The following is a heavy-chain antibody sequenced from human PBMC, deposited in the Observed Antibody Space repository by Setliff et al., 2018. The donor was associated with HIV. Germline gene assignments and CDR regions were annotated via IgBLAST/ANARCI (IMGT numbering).Heavy chain of an antibody. D-gene: IGHD2-21*02. CDR2: MYSTGSS. Sequence: SETLSLTCTASGGSVSSSTTYYWGWIRQPPGKGLEWIGSMYSTGSSYYNPYLKSRVTISVDTSKNQFSLELTSVTAADTAVYYCARHDCGGDCSINWFDPWGQGTLVTVSS. J-gene: IGHJ5*02. V-gene: IGHV4-39*01. CDR1: GGSVSSSTTYY. CDR3: ARHDCGGDCSINWFDP.